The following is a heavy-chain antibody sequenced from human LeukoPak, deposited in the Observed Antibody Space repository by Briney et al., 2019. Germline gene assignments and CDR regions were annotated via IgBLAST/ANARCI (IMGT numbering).Heavy chain of an antibody. V-gene: IGHV4-34*01. J-gene: IGHJ4*02. CDR1: GGSFSGYY. Sequence: PSETLSLTCAVYGGSFSGYYWSWIRQPPGKGLEWIGEINHSGSTNYNPSLKSRVTISVDTSKNQFSLKLSSVTAADTAVYYCARGLMGARPLDYWGQGTLVTVSS. CDR3: ARGLMGARPLDY. CDR2: INHSGST. D-gene: IGHD1-26*01.